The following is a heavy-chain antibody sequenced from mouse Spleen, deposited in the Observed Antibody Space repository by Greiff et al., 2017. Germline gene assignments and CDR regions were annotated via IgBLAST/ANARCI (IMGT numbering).Heavy chain of an antibody. CDR3: AREGPLLRLPGAMDY. J-gene: IGHJ4*01. CDR1: GYTFTSYW. CDR2: IYPGDGDT. Sequence: QVQLQQSGAELVKPGASVKVSCKASGYTFTSYWMQWVKQRPGQGLEWIGAIYPGDGDTRYTQKFKGKATLTADKSSSTAYMQLSSLASEDSAVYYCAREGPLLRLPGAMDYWGQGTSVTVSS. D-gene: IGHD1-2*01. V-gene: IGHV1-87*01.